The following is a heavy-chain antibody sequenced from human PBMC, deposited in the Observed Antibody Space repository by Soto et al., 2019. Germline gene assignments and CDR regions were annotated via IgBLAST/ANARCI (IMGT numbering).Heavy chain of an antibody. D-gene: IGHD5-18*01. CDR1: GFTFTSSA. V-gene: IGHV1-58*01. J-gene: IGHJ4*02. CDR3: AAKGGYSYGYSY. CDR2: IVVGSGNT. Sequence: ASVKVSCKASGFTFTSSAVQWVRQARGQRLEWIGWIVVGSGNTNYAQKFQERVTITRDMSTSTAYMELSSLRSEDTAVYYCAAKGGYSYGYSYWGQGTLVTVSS.